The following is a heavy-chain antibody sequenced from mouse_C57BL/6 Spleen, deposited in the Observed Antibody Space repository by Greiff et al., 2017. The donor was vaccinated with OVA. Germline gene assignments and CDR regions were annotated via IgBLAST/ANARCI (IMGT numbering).Heavy chain of an antibody. CDR3: ARNRDSTWFAY. Sequence: QVQLKESGAELVMPGASVKLSCKASGYTFTSYWMHWVKQRPGQGLEWIGEIDPSDSYTNYNQKFKGKSTLTVDKSSSTAYMQLSSLTSEDSAVYYCARNRDSTWFAYWGQGTLVTVSA. D-gene: IGHD2-5*01. V-gene: IGHV1-69*01. CDR1: GYTFTSYW. J-gene: IGHJ3*01. CDR2: IDPSDSYT.